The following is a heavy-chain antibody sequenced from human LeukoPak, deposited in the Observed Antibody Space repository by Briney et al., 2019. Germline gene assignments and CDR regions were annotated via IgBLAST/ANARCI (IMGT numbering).Heavy chain of an antibody. Sequence: PGGSLRLSCAASGFTFSSYWMHWVRQAPGKGLVWVSRINSDGSSTSYADSVKGRFTISRDNAKNTLYLQMNSLRAEDTAVYYCALGSYYDFWSGYHLKAFDIWGQGTMVTVSS. CDR3: ALGSYYDFWSGYHLKAFDI. CDR1: GFTFSSYW. V-gene: IGHV3-74*01. D-gene: IGHD3-3*01. J-gene: IGHJ3*02. CDR2: INSDGSST.